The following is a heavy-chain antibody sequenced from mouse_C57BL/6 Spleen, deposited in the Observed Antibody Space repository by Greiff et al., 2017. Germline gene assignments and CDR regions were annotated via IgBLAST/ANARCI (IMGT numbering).Heavy chain of an antibody. CDR1: GFSLTSYG. CDR3: AKSERGHEYDKNYYAMGD. V-gene: IGHV2-3*01. CDR2: IWGDGST. J-gene: IGHJ4*01. Sequence: QVQLKQSGPGLVAPSPSLSITCTVSGFSLTSYGVSWVRQPPGKGLEWLGVIWGDGSTNYHSALISSLSISKDNSKNQVFLKLNSMQTDDTATYYCAKSERGHEYDKNYYAMGDWGQGASVTVS. D-gene: IGHD2-4*01.